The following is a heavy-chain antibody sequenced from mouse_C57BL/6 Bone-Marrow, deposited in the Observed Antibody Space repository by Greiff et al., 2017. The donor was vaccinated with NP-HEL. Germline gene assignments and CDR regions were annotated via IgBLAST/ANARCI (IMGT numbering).Heavy chain of an antibody. CDR3: ARQDGYYDGYFDV. CDR1: GFTFSSYG. CDR2: ISRGGSYT. J-gene: IGHJ1*03. D-gene: IGHD2-3*01. V-gene: IGHV5-6*01. Sequence: EVQLMESGGDLVKPGGSLKLSCEASGFTFSSYGMSWVRQTPDKRLEWVATISRGGSYTDYPDSLKGRFTISRENAKNTLYLQMRSMTSEDTAMYDCARQDGYYDGYFDVWGTGTAVTVSS.